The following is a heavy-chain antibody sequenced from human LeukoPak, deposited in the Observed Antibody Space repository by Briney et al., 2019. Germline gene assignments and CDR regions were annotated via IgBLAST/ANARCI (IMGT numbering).Heavy chain of an antibody. CDR1: GYTFTSYY. V-gene: IGHV1-2*02. J-gene: IGHJ5*02. CDR3: ARADRLDGAPYLIGP. D-gene: IGHD2-21*01. CDR2: INPNSGVI. Sequence: ASVTVSFTASGYTFTSYYMHWVRQAPGQGLEWMGWINPNSGVISSAQKFRGRVTMTRDTSITTVYMEVRWLTSDDTAIYYCARADRLDGAPYLIGPWGQGTLVTVSS.